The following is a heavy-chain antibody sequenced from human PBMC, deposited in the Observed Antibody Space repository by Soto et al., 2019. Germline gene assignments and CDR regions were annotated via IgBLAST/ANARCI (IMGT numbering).Heavy chain of an antibody. V-gene: IGHV1-18*01. CDR1: GYTFTSYG. D-gene: IGHD2-2*01. CDR3: ARGLGYCSSTSCYWFDP. Sequence: ASVKGSCKASGYTFTSYGISWVRQTPGQGLEWMGWISAYNGNTNYAQKLQGRVTMTTDTSTSTAYMELRSLRSDDTAVYYCARGLGYCSSTSCYWFDPWGQGTLVTVSS. J-gene: IGHJ5*02. CDR2: ISAYNGNT.